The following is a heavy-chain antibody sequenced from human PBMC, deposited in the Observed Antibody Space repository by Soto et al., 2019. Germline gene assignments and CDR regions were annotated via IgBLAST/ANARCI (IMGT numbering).Heavy chain of an antibody. CDR3: ARGTFLGSVAARFLDY. Sequence: GESLKISCNGSGYIFTSYWISWVRQMPGKGLEWMGRIDPSDSYTNYSPSFQGHVTISVDKSKNQFSLKLSSVTAADTAMYYCARGTFLGSVAARFLDYWGQGTLVTVSS. J-gene: IGHJ4*02. CDR1: GYIFTSYW. CDR2: IDPSDSYT. D-gene: IGHD6-6*01. V-gene: IGHV5-10-1*01.